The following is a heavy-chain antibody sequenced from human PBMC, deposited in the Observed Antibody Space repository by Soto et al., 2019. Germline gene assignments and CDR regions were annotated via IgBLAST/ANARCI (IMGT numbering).Heavy chain of an antibody. CDR3: ARARMVRGIIYYYGIDV. J-gene: IGHJ6*02. V-gene: IGHV4-31*03. D-gene: IGHD3-10*01. Sequence: QVPLQESGPGLVKSSQTLSLTCTVSGGSISSDGNYWSWIRQHPGKGLEWIGYIYYSGSTYYNPSLKSRVTITVDASKNQFSLKLNSVTAADTAVYYCARARMVRGIIYYYGIDVWGQGTTVTVS. CDR2: IYYSGST. CDR1: GGSISSDGNY.